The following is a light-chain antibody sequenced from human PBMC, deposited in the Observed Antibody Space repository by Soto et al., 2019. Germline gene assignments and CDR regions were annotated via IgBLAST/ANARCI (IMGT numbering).Light chain of an antibody. V-gene: IGKV3-20*01. CDR1: QTLSNSF. CDR2: DTS. CDR3: PQYGTSEII. J-gene: IGKJ5*01. Sequence: EVLXRQSXGXXXXXXGXXAXRXXXXSQTLSNSFIAWYQQKPGQAPRLLIYDTSSRATGVPDRYSASGSGTDFTLTISRLEPEDFAVFFCPQYGTSEIIFGQGTRLENK.